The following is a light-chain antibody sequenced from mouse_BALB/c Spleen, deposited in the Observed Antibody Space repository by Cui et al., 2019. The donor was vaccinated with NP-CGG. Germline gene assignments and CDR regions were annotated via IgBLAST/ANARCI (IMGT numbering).Light chain of an antibody. CDR2: GTN. J-gene: IGLJ1*01. V-gene: IGLV1*01. Sequence: VVTQDSALPTSPGETVTLTCRSSTGAVTTNNYANWVQEKPDHLFTGLIGGTNNRAPGVPARFSGSLIGDKAALTITGAQTEDEAIYFCALWYSNHWVFGGGTKLTVL. CDR1: TGAVTTNNY. CDR3: ALWYSNHWV.